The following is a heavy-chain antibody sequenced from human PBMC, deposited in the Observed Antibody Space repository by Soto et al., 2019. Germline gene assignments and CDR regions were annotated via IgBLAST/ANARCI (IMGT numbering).Heavy chain of an antibody. CDR1: GYTFSSYA. Sequence: ASVKVSCKASGYTFSSYAMHWVRQAPGQRLEWMGWINAGNGNTKYSQKFQGRVTITRDTSASTAYMELSSLRSEDTAVYYCARDGSTSSIPYYYGMDVWGQGTTVTVSS. D-gene: IGHD2-2*01. CDR3: ARDGSTSSIPYYYGMDV. V-gene: IGHV1-3*01. J-gene: IGHJ6*02. CDR2: INAGNGNT.